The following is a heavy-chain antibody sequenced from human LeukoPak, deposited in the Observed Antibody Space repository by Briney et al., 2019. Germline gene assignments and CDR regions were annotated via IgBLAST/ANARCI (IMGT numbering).Heavy chain of an antibody. CDR2: ISGSGGST. Sequence: GGSLRLSCAVSGFTFSSYAMNWVRQPPGKGLEWVSVISGSGGSTHYADSVKGRFTISRDNSNNTLYLQMNSLRAEDTALYYCAKHQNYYGSGGPDDYWGQGTLVTVSS. CDR3: AKHQNYYGSGGPDDY. CDR1: GFTFSSYA. D-gene: IGHD3-10*01. J-gene: IGHJ4*02. V-gene: IGHV3-23*01.